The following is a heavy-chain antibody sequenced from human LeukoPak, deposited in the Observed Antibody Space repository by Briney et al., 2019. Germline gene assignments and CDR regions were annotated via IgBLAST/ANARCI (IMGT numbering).Heavy chain of an antibody. Sequence: PGGSLRLSCAASGFTFSSYAMSWVRQAPGKGLEWISFISSSGGGTYYADSVKGRFTLSRDNSKNTLYLQMNSLRAEDTAVYYCAVTRGSSWYFDYWGQGTLVTVSS. CDR3: AVTRGSSWYFDY. D-gene: IGHD6-13*01. J-gene: IGHJ4*02. CDR1: GFTFSSYA. V-gene: IGHV3-23*01. CDR2: ISSSGGGT.